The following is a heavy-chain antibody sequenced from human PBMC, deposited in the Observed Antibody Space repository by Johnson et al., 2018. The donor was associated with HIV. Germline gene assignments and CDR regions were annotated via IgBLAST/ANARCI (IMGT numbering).Heavy chain of an antibody. CDR1: GFTFDDYA. CDR2: ITGSGTVV. Sequence: QVQLVESGGGVVRPGGSLRLSCAASGFTFDDYAMSWIRQAPGKGLEWVSYITGSGTVVYYAASVKGRFTISRDNAKNSLYLQMNSLRADDTAVYYCARGGSDVFDIWGRGTMVTVSS. CDR3: ARGGSDVFDI. V-gene: IGHV3-11*04. D-gene: IGHD3-16*01. J-gene: IGHJ3*02.